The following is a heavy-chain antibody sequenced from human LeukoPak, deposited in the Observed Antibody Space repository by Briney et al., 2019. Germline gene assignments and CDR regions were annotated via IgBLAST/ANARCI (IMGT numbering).Heavy chain of an antibody. D-gene: IGHD3-3*01. CDR3: ARASYDFWSGSATHYFDY. Sequence: SQTLSLTCAVSGGSISSGGYSWSWIRQPPGKGLEWIGYIYHSGSTYYNPSLKSRVTISVDRSKNQFSLKLSSVTAADTAMYYCARASYDFWSGSATHYFDYWGQGTLVTVSS. V-gene: IGHV4-30-2*01. CDR1: GGSISSGGYS. CDR2: IYHSGST. J-gene: IGHJ4*02.